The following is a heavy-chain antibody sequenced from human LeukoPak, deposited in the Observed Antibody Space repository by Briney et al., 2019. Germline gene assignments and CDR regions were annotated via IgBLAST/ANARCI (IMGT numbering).Heavy chain of an antibody. J-gene: IGHJ4*02. D-gene: IGHD1-26*01. CDR2: IRSKANSYAT. Sequence: GGSLRLSCAASGFTFSGSAMHWVRQASGKGLEWVGRIRSKANSYATAYAASVKGRFTISRDDSKNTAYLQMNSLKTEDTAVYYCTSGIVGAIYDYWGQGTLVTVSS. V-gene: IGHV3-73*01. CDR1: GFTFSGSA. CDR3: TSGIVGAIYDY.